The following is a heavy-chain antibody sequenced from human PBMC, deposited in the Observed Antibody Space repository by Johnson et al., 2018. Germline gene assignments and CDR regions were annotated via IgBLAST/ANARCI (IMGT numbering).Heavy chain of an antibody. V-gene: IGHV3-48*02. Sequence: VQLVESGGGLVQPGGSLRLSCAASGFTFSSYSMNWVRQAPGKGLEWVSYISSSSSTIYYADSVKGRFTISRDNAKNSLYLQMNSLRDEDTAVYYCVREVGATLAEYFQHWGQGTLVTVSS. D-gene: IGHD1-26*01. J-gene: IGHJ1*01. CDR2: ISSSSSTI. CDR3: VREVGATLAEYFQH. CDR1: GFTFSSYS.